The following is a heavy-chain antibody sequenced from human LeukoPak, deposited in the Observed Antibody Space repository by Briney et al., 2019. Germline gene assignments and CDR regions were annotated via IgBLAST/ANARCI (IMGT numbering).Heavy chain of an antibody. CDR2: IRYDGSNK. CDR3: AKGGSSAWYYFDY. Sequence: GGSLRLSCAASGFTFSNYDMHWVRQAPGKGLEWVAFIRYDGSNKYYADSVKGRFPISRDNSKTTLYLQMNSLRAEDTAVYYCAKGGSSAWYYFDYWGQGTLVTVSS. CDR1: GFTFSNYD. D-gene: IGHD6-19*01. J-gene: IGHJ4*02. V-gene: IGHV3-30*02.